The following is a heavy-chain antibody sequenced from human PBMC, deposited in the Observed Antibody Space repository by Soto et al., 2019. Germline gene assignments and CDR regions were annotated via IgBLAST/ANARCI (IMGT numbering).Heavy chain of an antibody. CDR3: ARVLLWFGELHYFDY. V-gene: IGHV1-18*01. CDR2: ISAYNGNT. J-gene: IGHJ4*02. Sequence: ASVKVSCKASGYTFTNFGLSWVRQAPGQGLEWMGWISAYNGNTYYAQRVQGRVTMTTDTSTSTAYMELRSLRSDDTAMYYCARVLLWFGELHYFDYWGQGPLVTVFS. CDR1: GYTFTNFG. D-gene: IGHD3-10*01.